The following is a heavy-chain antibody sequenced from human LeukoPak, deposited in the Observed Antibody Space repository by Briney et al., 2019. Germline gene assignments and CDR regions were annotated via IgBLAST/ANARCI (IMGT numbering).Heavy chain of an antibody. V-gene: IGHV4-39*07. CDR1: GGSISSSSYY. CDR2: IYHSGST. Sequence: SETLSLTCTVSGGSISSSSYYWGWIRQPPGKGLEWIGSIYHSGSTNYNPSLKSRVTISVDKSKNQFSLKLSSVTAADTAVYYCARRWRIAAAGRFLGDYFDYWGQGTLVTVSS. CDR3: ARRWRIAAAGRFLGDYFDY. J-gene: IGHJ4*02. D-gene: IGHD6-25*01.